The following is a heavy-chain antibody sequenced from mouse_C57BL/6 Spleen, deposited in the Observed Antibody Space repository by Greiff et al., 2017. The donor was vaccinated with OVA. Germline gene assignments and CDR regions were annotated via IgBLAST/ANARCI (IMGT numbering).Heavy chain of an antibody. J-gene: IGHJ4*01. CDR1: GFSLTSYG. D-gene: IGHD2-4*01. CDR3: AKNAYDYDGVYYAMDY. V-gene: IGHV2-5*01. Sequence: QVQLQQSGPGLVQPSQSLSITCTVSGFSLTSYGVHWVRQSPGKGLEWLGVIWRGGSTDYNAAFMSRLSITKDNSKSQVFFKMNSLQADDTAIYYCAKNAYDYDGVYYAMDYWGQGTSVTVSS. CDR2: IWRGGST.